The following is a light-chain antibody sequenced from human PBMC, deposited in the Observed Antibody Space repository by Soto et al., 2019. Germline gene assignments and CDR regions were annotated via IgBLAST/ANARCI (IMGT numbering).Light chain of an antibody. CDR2: DAS. J-gene: IGKJ1*01. V-gene: IGKV1-5*01. CDR1: QSVSGW. Sequence: DIKMTQSPSTLSASVGDTVTVTCRASQSVSGWLAWYQQKPGEAPKLLIYDASSLESGVPSRFSGSGSGTEFTLTISSLEPEDFAVYYCQQRSNWPRTFGQGTKVDI. CDR3: QQRSNWPRT.